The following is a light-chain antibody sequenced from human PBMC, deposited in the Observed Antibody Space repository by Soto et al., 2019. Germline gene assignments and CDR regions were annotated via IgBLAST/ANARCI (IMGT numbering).Light chain of an antibody. CDR2: DAS. CDR3: QHRSHWPPWT. CDR1: QSVSSY. J-gene: IGKJ1*01. Sequence: EVVLTQSPATLSLSPGERATLSCRASQSVSSYLAWYQKKPGQAPRLLIYDASNRATGIPARFSGSGSGTDFTLTISSLEPEDFAVYYCQHRSHWPPWTFGQGNKV. V-gene: IGKV3-11*01.